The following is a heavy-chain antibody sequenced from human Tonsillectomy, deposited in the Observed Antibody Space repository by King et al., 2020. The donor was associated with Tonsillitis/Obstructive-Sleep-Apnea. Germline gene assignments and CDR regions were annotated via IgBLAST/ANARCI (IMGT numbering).Heavy chain of an antibody. V-gene: IGHV4-59*01. CDR1: GGSISSYY. Sequence: QLQESGPGLVKPSETLSLTCTVSGGSISSYYWSWIRQPPGKGLEWIGYIYYSGSTNYNPSLKSRVTISVDTSKNQFSLKLSSVTAADTAVYYCARVGDYDFWSGYFPPPRFDYWGQGTLVTVSS. CDR3: ARVGDYDFWSGYFPPPRFDY. CDR2: IYYSGST. J-gene: IGHJ4*02. D-gene: IGHD3-3*01.